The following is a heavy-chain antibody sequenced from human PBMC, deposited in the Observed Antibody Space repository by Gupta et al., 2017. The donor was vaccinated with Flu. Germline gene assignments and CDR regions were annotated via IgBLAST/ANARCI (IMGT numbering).Heavy chain of an antibody. CDR1: GFTFTDAW. D-gene: IGHD3-10*01. V-gene: IGHV3-15*01. Sequence: EVQLVESGGGLVKPGGSFRLSCAASGFTFTDAWMNWVRQAPGKGLEWVGRLKSETDGGTTDYAAPVKGRFIISRDDSKDTLYLQMNSLKSEDTAVYYCTTDSSGGITFDIWGQGTMVTVSS. CDR3: TTDSSGGITFDI. J-gene: IGHJ3*02. CDR2: LKSETDGGTT.